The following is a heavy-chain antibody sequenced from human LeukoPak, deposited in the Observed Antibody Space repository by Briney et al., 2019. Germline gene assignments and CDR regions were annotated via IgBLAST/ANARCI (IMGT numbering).Heavy chain of an antibody. J-gene: IGHJ4*02. D-gene: IGHD3-22*01. CDR3: ASYDSSGYYFDY. CDR2: ISYDGSNK. CDR1: GITFSSYA. Sequence: GRSLRLSCAASGITFSSYAMHWVRQAPGKGLEWVAVISYDGSNKYYADSVKGRFTISRDNSKNTLYLQMNSLRAEDTAVYYCASYDSSGYYFDYWGQGTLVTVSS. V-gene: IGHV3-30-3*01.